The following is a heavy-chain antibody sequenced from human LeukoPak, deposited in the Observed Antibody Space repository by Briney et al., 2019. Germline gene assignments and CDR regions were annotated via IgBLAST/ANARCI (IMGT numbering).Heavy chain of an antibody. CDR1: GYTFTSYY. J-gene: IGHJ4*02. Sequence: ASVKVSCKASGYTFTSYYMHWVRQAPGQGLEWMGIINPSGGSTSYAQKFQGRVTITRDTSTSTVYMELSSLRSEDTAVYYCAREACTNGVCYPVDYWGQGTLVTVSS. CDR2: INPSGGST. CDR3: AREACTNGVCYPVDY. D-gene: IGHD2-8*01. V-gene: IGHV1-46*01.